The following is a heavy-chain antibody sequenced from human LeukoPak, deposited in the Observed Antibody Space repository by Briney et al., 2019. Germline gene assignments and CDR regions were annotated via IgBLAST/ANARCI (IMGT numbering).Heavy chain of an antibody. D-gene: IGHD4-11*01. J-gene: IGHJ4*02. CDR1: GGSISSGDYY. Sequence: PSQTLSLTCTVSGGSISSGDYYWSWIRQPPGKGLEWIGYIYYSGSTYYNPSLKSRVTISVDTSKNQFSPKLSSVTAADTAVYYCARGDFGVTTGDYWGQGTLVTVSS. V-gene: IGHV4-30-4*08. CDR3: ARGDFGVTTGDY. CDR2: IYYSGST.